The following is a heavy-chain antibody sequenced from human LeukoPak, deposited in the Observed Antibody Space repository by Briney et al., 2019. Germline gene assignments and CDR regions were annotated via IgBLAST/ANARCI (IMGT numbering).Heavy chain of an antibody. CDR1: GFTFSSYG. V-gene: IGHV3-30*03. CDR3: ARYYYDSSGYYEIDP. D-gene: IGHD3-22*01. J-gene: IGHJ5*02. Sequence: PGRSLRLSCAASGFTFSSYGMHWVRQAPGKGLEWVAVISYDGSNKYYADSVKGRFTISRDNSKNTLYLQMNSLRAEDTAVYYCARYYYDSSGYYEIDPWGQGTPVTVSS. CDR2: ISYDGSNK.